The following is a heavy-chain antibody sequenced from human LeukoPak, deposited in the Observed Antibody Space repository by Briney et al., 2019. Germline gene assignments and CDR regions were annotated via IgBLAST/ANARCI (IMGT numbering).Heavy chain of an antibody. CDR2: IYYSGST. CDR3: ARGNWYFDL. Sequence: PSETLSLTCTVSGGSISSYYWSWIRQPPGKGLEWIGYIYYSGSTNYNPSLKSRVTISVDTSKNQFSLKLSSVTAADTAVYFCARGNWYFDLWGRGTQVTVSS. V-gene: IGHV4-59*01. J-gene: IGHJ2*01. CDR1: GGSISSYY.